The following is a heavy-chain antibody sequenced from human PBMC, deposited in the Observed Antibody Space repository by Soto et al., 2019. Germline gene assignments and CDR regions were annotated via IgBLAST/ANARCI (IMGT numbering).Heavy chain of an antibody. V-gene: IGHV4-4*07. Sequence: PSETPSLTCTVSGDSINGYYWTWIRQPAGKGLEWIGRIYTSGTTSYSPSLKSRVTMSLDTSKNHFSLRLTSVTAADTAVYYCARDTVGISSPGVYWGRGTLVTVSS. CDR1: GDSINGYY. J-gene: IGHJ4*02. CDR3: ARDTVGISSPGVY. CDR2: IYTSGTT. D-gene: IGHD4-17*01.